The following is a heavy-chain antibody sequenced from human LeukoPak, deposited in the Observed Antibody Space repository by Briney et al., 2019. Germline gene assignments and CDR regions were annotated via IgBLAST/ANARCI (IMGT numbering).Heavy chain of an antibody. CDR1: GFTFSSYG. V-gene: IGHV3-21*01. J-gene: IGHJ4*02. D-gene: IGHD3-10*01. Sequence: GGSLRLSCVAPGFTFSSYGMNWVRQAPGKGLEWVSSISGRGRYIYYADCLKGRFTISRDNAKNSLYLQMNSLRAEDTAVYYCARDSGGGMGDYWGQGTLVTVSS. CDR2: ISGRGRYI. CDR3: ARDSGGGMGDY.